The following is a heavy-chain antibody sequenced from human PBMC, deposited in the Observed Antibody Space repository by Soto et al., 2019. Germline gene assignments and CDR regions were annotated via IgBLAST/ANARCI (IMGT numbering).Heavy chain of an antibody. J-gene: IGHJ3*02. CDR3: AKLLYGDYDAFDI. D-gene: IGHD4-17*01. Sequence: GGSLRLSCAASGFTFSSHAMRWVRQAPGKGLEWVSAISGSGGSTYYADSVKGRFTISRDNSKNTLYLQMNSLRAEDTAVYYCAKLLYGDYDAFDIWGQGTMVTVSS. V-gene: IGHV3-23*01. CDR2: ISGSGGST. CDR1: GFTFSSHA.